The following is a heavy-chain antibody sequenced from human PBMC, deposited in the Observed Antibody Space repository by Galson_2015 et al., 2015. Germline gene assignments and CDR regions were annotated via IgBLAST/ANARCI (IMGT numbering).Heavy chain of an antibody. Sequence: SLRLSCAASGFTFSNFGFHWVRQAPGKGLEWVALIWYDGSSKYYADSVKGRCTISRDNSRNTVYLQMNSLRVEDTAIYFRARDGANLDYWGQGTLVTVS. CDR2: IWYDGSSK. CDR3: ARDGANLDY. V-gene: IGHV3-33*01. CDR1: GFTFSNFG. D-gene: IGHD3-16*01. J-gene: IGHJ4*02.